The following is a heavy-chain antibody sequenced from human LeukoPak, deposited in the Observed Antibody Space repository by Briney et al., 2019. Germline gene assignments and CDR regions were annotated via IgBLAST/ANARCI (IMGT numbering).Heavy chain of an antibody. J-gene: IGHJ4*02. Sequence: GGSLRLSCAASGFTFSTYGMHWVRQAPGKGLEWMAFIPYDGSNKYYADSVKGRFTISRDNSKNMLSLQMNSLRTEDTAVYYCARERAGLWGQGTLVTVSS. CDR1: GFTFSTYG. CDR2: IPYDGSNK. D-gene: IGHD6-19*01. CDR3: ARERAGL. V-gene: IGHV3-30*02.